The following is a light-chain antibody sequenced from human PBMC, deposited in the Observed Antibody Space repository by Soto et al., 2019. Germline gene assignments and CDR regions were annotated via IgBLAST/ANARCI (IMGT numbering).Light chain of an antibody. CDR3: QHYGSSPPRT. Sequence: DIVLTQSPGTLALSPGERATFSXRASQSFRFTSLAWYQQQPGHAPRIXXXAQXSRATGIPERFIGGGSGKGFTLTLSRLEPEDFAVYYCQHYGSSPPRTFGQGTRLEIK. CDR2: AQX. V-gene: IGKV3-20*01. CDR1: QSFRFTS. J-gene: IGKJ5*01.